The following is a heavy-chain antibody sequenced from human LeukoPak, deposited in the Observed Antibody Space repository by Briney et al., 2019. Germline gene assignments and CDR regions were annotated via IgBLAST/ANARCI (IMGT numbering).Heavy chain of an antibody. D-gene: IGHD2-2*01. CDR2: INHSGST. V-gene: IGHV4-34*01. J-gene: IGHJ3*02. CDR3: ATSKYQLLLDAFDI. CDR1: GGSFSGYY. Sequence: SETLSLTCAVYGGSFSGYYWSWIRQPPGKGLEWIEEINHSGSTNYNPSLKSRVTISVDTSKNQFSLKLSSVTAADTAVYYCATSKYQLLLDAFDIWGQGTMVTVSS.